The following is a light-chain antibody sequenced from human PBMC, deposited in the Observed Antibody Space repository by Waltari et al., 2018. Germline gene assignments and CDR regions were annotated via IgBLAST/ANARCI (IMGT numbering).Light chain of an antibody. Sequence: IVMTQSPLSLPVTPGEPAPISCRSSQSPLHSSGYHYLDWYLQKPGQSPQLLIYLGSNRASGVPDRFSGSGSGTDFTLKISRVEAEDVGVYYCVQALQLPETFGQGTKVEIK. V-gene: IGKV2-28*01. CDR2: LGS. CDR3: VQALQLPET. CDR1: QSPLHSSGYHY. J-gene: IGKJ1*01.